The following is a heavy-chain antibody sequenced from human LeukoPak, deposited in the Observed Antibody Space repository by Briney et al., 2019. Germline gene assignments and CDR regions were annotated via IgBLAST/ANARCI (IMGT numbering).Heavy chain of an antibody. D-gene: IGHD3-10*01. CDR3: ARSPYTCGSGSYFDY. J-gene: IGHJ4*02. V-gene: IGHV3-11*03. Sequence: PGGSLRLSCAASGFTFSDYYMSWIRQAPGKGLEWVSYNSSSSSYTNYADSVKGRFTISRDNAKNSLYLQMNSLRAEDAAVYYCARSPYTCGSGSYFDYWGQGTLVTVSS. CDR1: GFTFSDYY. CDR2: NSSSSSYT.